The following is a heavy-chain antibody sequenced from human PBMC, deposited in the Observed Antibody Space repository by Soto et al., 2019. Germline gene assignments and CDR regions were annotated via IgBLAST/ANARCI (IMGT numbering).Heavy chain of an antibody. V-gene: IGHV4-59*01. D-gene: IGHD3-10*01. CDR1: GVSLTGYH. CDR3: ARRLNLGSFDH. J-gene: IGHJ5*02. Sequence: PSETLSITCNVSGVSLTGYHWNWIRQPPGKTLEWIGFVYYSGSVSYNPSLKGRASISVDRSKNQFALRLTSVTAADTAVYYCARRLNLGSFDHWGQGTLVTVSS. CDR2: VYYSGSV.